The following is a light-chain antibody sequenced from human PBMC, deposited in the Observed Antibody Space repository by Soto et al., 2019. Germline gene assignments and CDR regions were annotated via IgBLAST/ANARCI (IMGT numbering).Light chain of an antibody. CDR2: EVS. CDR1: STDVGGYNY. V-gene: IGLV2-8*01. Sequence: QSVLTQPPSASGSAGQSVTISCTGTSTDVGGYNYVSWYQQHPGKAPKLMIYEVSKRPSGVPDRFSGSKSGNTASLTVSGLQAEDEADYYCLSYADTAYVFGTGTKVTVL. CDR3: LSYADTAYV. J-gene: IGLJ1*01.